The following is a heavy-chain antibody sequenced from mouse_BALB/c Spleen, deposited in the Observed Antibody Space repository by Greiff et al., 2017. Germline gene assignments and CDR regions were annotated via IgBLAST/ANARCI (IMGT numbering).Heavy chain of an antibody. Sequence: EVKLMESGPGLVKPSQSLSLTCTVTGYSITSDYAWNWIRQFPGNKLEWMGYISYSGSTSYNPSLKSRISITRDTSKNQFFLQLNSVTTEDTATYYCARGDYYGSSLPFDYWGQGTTLTVSS. CDR1: GYSITSDYA. J-gene: IGHJ2*01. CDR3: ARGDYYGSSLPFDY. V-gene: IGHV3-2*02. CDR2: ISYSGST. D-gene: IGHD1-1*01.